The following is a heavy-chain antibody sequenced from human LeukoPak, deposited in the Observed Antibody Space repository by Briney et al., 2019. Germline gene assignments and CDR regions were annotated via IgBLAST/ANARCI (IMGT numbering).Heavy chain of an antibody. Sequence: PSETLSLTCAVYGESFTGYYWNWIRQPPGEGLEWIGEINHSGSTANYNPSLKSRVTLSVDMSKNQFSLKLSNVTAADTAVYYCARKSGYARDYWGQGNMVTVSS. J-gene: IGHJ4*02. D-gene: IGHD5-12*01. CDR3: ARKSGYARDY. V-gene: IGHV4-34*01. CDR2: INHSGSTA. CDR1: GESFTGYY.